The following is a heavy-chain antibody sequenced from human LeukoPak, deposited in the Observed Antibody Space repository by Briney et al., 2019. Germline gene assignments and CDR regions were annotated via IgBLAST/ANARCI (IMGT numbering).Heavy chain of an antibody. J-gene: IGHJ4*02. V-gene: IGHV3-30*02. D-gene: IGHD4-23*01. CDR1: GVTFSSYG. Sequence: GGSLRLSCAASGVTFSSYGMHCGRQAPGKGLEWVAFIRYDGSNKYYADSVKGGFTISRDNAKNSLYLHMNSLRAEDTAVYYCARDYGGSSPFDYWGQGTLVTVSS. CDR2: IRYDGSNK. CDR3: ARDYGGSSPFDY.